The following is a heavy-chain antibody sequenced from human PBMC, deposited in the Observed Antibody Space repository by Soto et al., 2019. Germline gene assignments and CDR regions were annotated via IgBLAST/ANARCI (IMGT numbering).Heavy chain of an antibody. Sequence: SETLSLTCTVSGGSISSSSYYWGWIRQPPGKGLEWIGSIYYSGSTYYNPSLKSRVTISVDTSKNQFSLKLSSVTAADTAVYYCARPATYYYDSSGYYYFDYWGQGTLVTVSS. D-gene: IGHD3-22*01. V-gene: IGHV4-39*01. CDR1: GGSISSSSYY. J-gene: IGHJ4*02. CDR3: ARPATYYYDSSGYYYFDY. CDR2: IYYSGST.